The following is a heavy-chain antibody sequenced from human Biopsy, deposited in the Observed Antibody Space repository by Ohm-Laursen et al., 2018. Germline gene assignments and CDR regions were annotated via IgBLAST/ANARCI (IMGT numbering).Heavy chain of an antibody. CDR3: ARGRLSGTRRALDI. D-gene: IGHD1-7*01. V-gene: IGHV1-8*01. CDR2: MNPKSGDT. Sequence: SVKVSCKTSGYTFINYDIHWVRQASGQGLEWMGWMNPKSGDTGYAHKFQGRVTMARNASISTANMEMSILRSEDTAVYYCARGRLSGTRRALDIWGQGTMVTVSS. J-gene: IGHJ3*02. CDR1: GYTFINYD.